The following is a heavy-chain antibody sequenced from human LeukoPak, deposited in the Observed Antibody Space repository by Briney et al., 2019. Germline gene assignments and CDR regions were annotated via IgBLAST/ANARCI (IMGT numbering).Heavy chain of an antibody. V-gene: IGHV3-53*01. D-gene: IGHD5-18*01. J-gene: IGHJ6*02. CDR1: GFTISNNY. CDR3: ARDAVDTANAV. Sequence: PGGSLRLSCVASGFTISNNYMSWVRQAPGKGLEWVSLIYSGGSTYYADSVKGRFTISRDNAKNTLYLQMNSLRAEDTAVYYCARDAVDTANAVWGQGTTVTVSS. CDR2: IYSGGST.